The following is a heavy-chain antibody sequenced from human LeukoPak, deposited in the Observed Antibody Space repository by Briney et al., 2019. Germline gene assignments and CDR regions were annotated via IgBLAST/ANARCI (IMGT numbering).Heavy chain of an antibody. CDR3: ARFEPAAIHFDY. CDR2: IYYSGST. Sequence: TLSLTCTVSGGSISSGDYYWSWIRQPPGKGLEWIGYIYYSGSTYYNPSLKSRVTISVDTSKNQFSLKLSSVTAADTAVYYCARFEPAAIHFDYWGQGTLVTVSS. V-gene: IGHV4-30-4*08. D-gene: IGHD2-2*01. J-gene: IGHJ4*02. CDR1: GGSISSGDYY.